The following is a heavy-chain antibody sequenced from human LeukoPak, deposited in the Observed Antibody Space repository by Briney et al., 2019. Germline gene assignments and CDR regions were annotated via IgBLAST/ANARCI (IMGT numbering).Heavy chain of an antibody. V-gene: IGHV3-48*02. J-gene: IGHJ3*01. CDR1: AFTFSDYS. Sequence: GGSLRLSCAASAFTFSDYSMNWVRHALGKGLERISYIDTSSSTMYYADSVMGRFTISRDNAKESLYLQVNSLRDEDTAVYYCAREDDSWGPNNLDLWGQGTMVTVSS. CDR3: AREDDSWGPNNLDL. D-gene: IGHD7-27*01. CDR2: IDTSSSTM.